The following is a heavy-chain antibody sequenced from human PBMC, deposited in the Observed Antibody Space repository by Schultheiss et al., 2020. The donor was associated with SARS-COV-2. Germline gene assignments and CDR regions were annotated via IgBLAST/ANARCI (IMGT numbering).Heavy chain of an antibody. CDR1: GCSISSGGYY. J-gene: IGHJ1*01. V-gene: IGHV4-61*08. CDR2: IYYSGST. CDR3: PRLGAAAVGFQH. D-gene: IGHD6-13*01. Sequence: SETLSLTCTVSGCSISSGGYYWSWIRQHPGKGLEWIGYIYYSGSTNYNPSLKSRVTISVNTSKNQFSLQLSSVTAADTAVYYCPRLGAAAVGFQHWGQGTLVTVSS.